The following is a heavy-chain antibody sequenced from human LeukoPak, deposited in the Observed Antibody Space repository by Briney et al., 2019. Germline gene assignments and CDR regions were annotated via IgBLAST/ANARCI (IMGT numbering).Heavy chain of an antibody. CDR2: IYSSGST. V-gene: IGHV4-59*01. Sequence: SETLSLTCTVSGGSISSYYWRWIRQPPGKGLERIGYIYSSGSTNYNASLRSRVTISVDTSKNQFSLRLSSVTAADTAVYYCARLYYSSGWYRYFDYWGQGTLVTVSS. J-gene: IGHJ4*02. CDR1: GGSISSYY. D-gene: IGHD6-19*01. CDR3: ARLYYSSGWYRYFDY.